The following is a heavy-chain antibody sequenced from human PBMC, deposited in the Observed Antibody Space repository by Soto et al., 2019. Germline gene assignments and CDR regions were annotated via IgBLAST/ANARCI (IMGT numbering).Heavy chain of an antibody. CDR3: ARDSPSGDYFDY. CDR2: IYYSGST. J-gene: IGHJ4*02. CDR1: GGSISSYY. Sequence: SETLSLTCIVSGGSISSYYWSWIRQPPGKGLEWIGYIYYSGSTNYNPSLKSRVTISVDTSKNQFSLKLSSVTAADTAVYYCARDSPSGDYFDYWGQGTLVTVSS. V-gene: IGHV4-59*01. D-gene: IGHD1-26*01.